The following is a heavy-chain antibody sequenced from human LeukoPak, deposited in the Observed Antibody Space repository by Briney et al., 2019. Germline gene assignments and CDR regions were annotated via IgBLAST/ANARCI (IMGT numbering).Heavy chain of an antibody. CDR1: GFTFSSYS. D-gene: IGHD6-19*01. Sequence: GGSLRLSCAASGFTFSSYSMNWVRQAPGKGLEWVSYISSSSTIYYADSVKGRFTISRDNAKNSLYLQMNSLRAEDTAVYYCARVWHSSGWSTVRSGFDYWGQGTLVTVSS. V-gene: IGHV3-48*01. CDR3: ARVWHSSGWSTVRSGFDY. CDR2: ISSSSTI. J-gene: IGHJ4*02.